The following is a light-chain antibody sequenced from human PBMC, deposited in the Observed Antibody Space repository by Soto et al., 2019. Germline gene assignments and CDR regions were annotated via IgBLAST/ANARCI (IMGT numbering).Light chain of an antibody. CDR1: GRDIGAYDY. J-gene: IGLJ1*01. CDR3: SSYTTSYFYV. Sequence: QSVLTQPASVSGSPGQSITISCTGRGRDIGAYDYVSWYQQHPGKAPKLLIYGVKNRPSGVSYRFSASKSAFTASLTISGLQAEDEAHYYCSSYTTSYFYVFGPGTKVTVL. V-gene: IGLV2-14*01. CDR2: GVK.